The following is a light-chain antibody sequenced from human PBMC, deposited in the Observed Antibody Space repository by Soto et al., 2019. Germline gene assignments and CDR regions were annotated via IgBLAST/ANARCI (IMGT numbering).Light chain of an antibody. V-gene: IGKV1-5*03. Sequence: DIQMTQSPSTLSASVGDRVTITCRASQSISSWLAWYQQKPGKAPKLLIYTASSLESGVPLTFRGSGSETEFTLSISSLQPDYFATYYCLQYNSYSTWTFGQGTKVEI. J-gene: IGKJ1*01. CDR1: QSISSW. CDR3: LQYNSYSTWT. CDR2: TAS.